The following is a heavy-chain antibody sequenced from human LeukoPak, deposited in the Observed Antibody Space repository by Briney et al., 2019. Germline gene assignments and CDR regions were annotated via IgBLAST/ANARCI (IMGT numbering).Heavy chain of an antibody. CDR1: GFTFSSYA. CDR3: ARDEVGASSIDY. CDR2: ISYDGSNK. Sequence: GGSLRLSCAASGFTFSSYAMHWVRQAPGKGLEWVAVISYDGSNKYYADSVKGRFTISRDNSKNTLYLQMNSLRAEDTAVYYCARDEVGASSIDYWGQGTLVTVSS. J-gene: IGHJ4*02. D-gene: IGHD1-26*01. V-gene: IGHV3-30-3*01.